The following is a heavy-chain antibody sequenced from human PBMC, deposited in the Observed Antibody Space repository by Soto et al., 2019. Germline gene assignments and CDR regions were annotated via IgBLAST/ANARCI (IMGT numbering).Heavy chain of an antibody. D-gene: IGHD1-1*01. J-gene: IGHJ2*01. V-gene: IGHV3-23*01. CDR3: AKFEGHPLEYWYLDF. CDR2: IHGGGGAT. CDR1: GFTFSAYA. Sequence: VQLLESGGGLVQPGGSLRLSCAASGFTFSAYAMGWVRQAPGKGLEWVSTIHGGGGATHYADSVKGRCTISRDDSKNALYAQMNSLRAEDTAVYYCAKFEGHPLEYWYLDFLGRGTLVTVSS.